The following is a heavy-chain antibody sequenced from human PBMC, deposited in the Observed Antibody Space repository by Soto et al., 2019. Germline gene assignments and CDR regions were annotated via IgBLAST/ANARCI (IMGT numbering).Heavy chain of an antibody. D-gene: IGHD6-6*01. CDR2: IYYSGST. J-gene: IGHJ6*02. Sequence: KTSETLSLTGTVAGGSISMWGDYRSWIRQHPGRGWERIGCIYYSGSTYYNPSLKSRVTIPVDTSTNQFSLKLSSVNAAANAVYYCARGLDRSSSSSYGMDVWRQGTTVTVSS. V-gene: IGHV4-31*03. CDR1: GGSISMWGDY. CDR3: ARGLDRSSSSSYGMDV.